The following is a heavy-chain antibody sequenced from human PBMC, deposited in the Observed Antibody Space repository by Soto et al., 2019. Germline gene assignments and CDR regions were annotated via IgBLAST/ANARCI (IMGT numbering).Heavy chain of an antibody. V-gene: IGHV3-53*04. J-gene: IGHJ4*02. D-gene: IGHD2-8*01. CDR3: ASAPGYCTNGVCLYYFDY. CDR2: IYSGGST. CDR1: GFTVSSNY. Sequence: PGGSLRLSCAASGFTVSSNYMSWVRQAPGKGLEWVSVIYSGGSTYYADSVKGRFTISRHNSKNTLYLQMNSLRAEDTAVYYCASAPGYCTNGVCLYYFDYWGQGTLVTVSS.